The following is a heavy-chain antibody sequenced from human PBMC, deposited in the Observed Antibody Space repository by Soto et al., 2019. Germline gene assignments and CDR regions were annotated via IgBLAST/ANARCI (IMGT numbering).Heavy chain of an antibody. CDR1: GYSFTSYW. J-gene: IGHJ6*02. Sequence: PGESLKISCKGSGYSFTSYWISWVRQMPGKGLEWMGRIDPSDSYTNYSPSFQGHVTISADKSISTAYLQWSSLKASDTAMYYCARTVGATTPSYYYYYYGMDVWGQGTTVTVSS. D-gene: IGHD1-26*01. CDR2: IDPSDSYT. CDR3: ARTVGATTPSYYYYYYGMDV. V-gene: IGHV5-10-1*01.